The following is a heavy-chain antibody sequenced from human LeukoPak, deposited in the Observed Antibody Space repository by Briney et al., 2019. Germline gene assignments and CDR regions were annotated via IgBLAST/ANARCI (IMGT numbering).Heavy chain of an antibody. CDR2: INPNSGGT. D-gene: IGHD2-2*01. CDR1: GHTFTGYY. J-gene: IGHJ4*02. V-gene: IGHV1-2*02. CDR3: ARSIVVVPAALGY. Sequence: ASVKVSCKASGHTFTGYYMHWVRQAPGQGLEWMGWINPNSGGTNYAQKFEGRVTMTRDMSISTAYMELSRLRSDDTAVYYCARSIVVVPAALGYWGQGTLVTVSS.